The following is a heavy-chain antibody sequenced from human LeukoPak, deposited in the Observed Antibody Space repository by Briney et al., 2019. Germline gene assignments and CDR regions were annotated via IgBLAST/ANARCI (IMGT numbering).Heavy chain of an antibody. CDR1: GYTFTGYY. D-gene: IGHD2-15*01. CDR3: ASCSGGSCYDSYFQH. CDR2: INPNSGVT. V-gene: IGHV1-2*02. Sequence: GASVKVSCKASGYTFTGYYTHWVRQAPGQGLEWMGWINPNSGVTNYAQKFQGRVTMTRDTSISTAYMELSRLRSDDTAVYYCASCSGGSCYDSYFQHWGQGTLVTVSS. J-gene: IGHJ1*01.